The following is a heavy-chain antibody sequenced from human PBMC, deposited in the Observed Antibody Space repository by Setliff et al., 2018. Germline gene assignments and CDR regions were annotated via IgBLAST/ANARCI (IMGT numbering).Heavy chain of an antibody. J-gene: IGHJ6*03. Sequence: SVKVSCKASGGSFSSYGITWVRQAPGQGLEWMGGTIPMFGTTNYAQQFQGRLTIITGESTNTAFMQLSSLRSDDTAVYYCVREGVDRRSSTDYRFYMDVWGKGTTVTVSS. CDR1: GGSFSSYG. CDR3: VREGVDRRSSTDYRFYMDV. V-gene: IGHV1-69*05. D-gene: IGHD6-6*01. CDR2: TIPMFGTT.